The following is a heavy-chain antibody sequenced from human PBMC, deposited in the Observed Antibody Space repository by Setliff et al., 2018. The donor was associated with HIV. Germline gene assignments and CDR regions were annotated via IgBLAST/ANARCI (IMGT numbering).Heavy chain of an antibody. CDR2: LYYSGRT. V-gene: IGHV4-39*07. Sequence: PSETLSLTCIVSGGSISSSGYYWGWIRQPPGKGLEWIGSLYYSGRTFYNPSLKGRVTISVDTSKNQFSLKLGSVTAADTAVYYCVRDYTTVTATHWGQGTLVTVSS. J-gene: IGHJ4*02. CDR3: VRDYTTVTATH. D-gene: IGHD4-17*01. CDR1: GGSISSSGYY.